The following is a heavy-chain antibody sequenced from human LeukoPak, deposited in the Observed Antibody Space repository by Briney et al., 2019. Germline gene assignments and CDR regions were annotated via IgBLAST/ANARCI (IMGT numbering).Heavy chain of an antibody. D-gene: IGHD6-19*01. Sequence: QPGGSLRLSCAASGFTFSSYWMHWVRQAPGKGLVWVSRINSDGSSTSYADSVKGRFTISRDNAKNTLYLQMNSLRAEDTAVYYCARDLTVAAYYYYYYGMDVWGQGTTVTGSS. CDR3: ARDLTVAAYYYYYYGMDV. J-gene: IGHJ6*02. CDR2: INSDGSST. V-gene: IGHV3-74*01. CDR1: GFTFSSYW.